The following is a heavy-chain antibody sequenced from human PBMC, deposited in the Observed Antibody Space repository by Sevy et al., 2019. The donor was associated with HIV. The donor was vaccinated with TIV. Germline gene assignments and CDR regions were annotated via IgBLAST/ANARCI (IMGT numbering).Heavy chain of an antibody. J-gene: IGHJ6*02. CDR3: ARGLAALPGYYYGMDV. CDR2: ILYDGSNK. CDR1: GFTFSTYG. V-gene: IGHV3-30*04. Sequence: GGSLRLSCTASGFTFSTYGLRWVRQAPGKGLEWVAVILYDGSNKYYGDSVKGRFTISRDNSKNTLYLQMNSLRGEDTAVYYCARGLAALPGYYYGMDVWGQRTTVTVSS. D-gene: IGHD6-6*01.